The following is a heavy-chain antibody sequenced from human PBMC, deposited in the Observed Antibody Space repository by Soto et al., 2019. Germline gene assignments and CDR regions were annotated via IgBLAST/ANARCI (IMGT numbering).Heavy chain of an antibody. Sequence: GGPLRVWCGAAGVTFSSYGGHWVRQAPGRGLEWVAVISYDGSNKYYADSVKGRFTISRDNSKNTLYLQMNSLRAEDTAVYYCSRDDSDWFFNWGRGTLVTVSS. D-gene: IGHD3-9*01. CDR3: SRDDSDWFFN. CDR2: ISYDGSNK. V-gene: IGHV3-30*03. J-gene: IGHJ4*02. CDR1: GVTFSSYG.